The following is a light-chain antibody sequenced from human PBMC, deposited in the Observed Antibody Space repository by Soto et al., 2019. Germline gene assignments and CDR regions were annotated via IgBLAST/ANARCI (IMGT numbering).Light chain of an antibody. Sequence: QSVLTRPPSVSGAPGQRVTISCTGSSSNIGAGYDVHWYQQLPGTAPKLLIYGNINRPSGVPDRFSGSESGTSASLAITGLQAEDEADYYCQSYDSSLSGVVFGGGTKLTVL. J-gene: IGLJ2*01. CDR2: GNI. CDR1: SSNIGAGYD. V-gene: IGLV1-40*01. CDR3: QSYDSSLSGVV.